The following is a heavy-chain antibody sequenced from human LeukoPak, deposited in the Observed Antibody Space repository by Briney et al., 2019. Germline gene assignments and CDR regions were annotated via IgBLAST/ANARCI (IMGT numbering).Heavy chain of an antibody. CDR2: IIYAGST. V-gene: IGHV4-59*01. CDR3: ARCPGARTGLNYYYYYMDV. Sequence: SETLSLTCTVYTGSISTYYWGWIRQPPGKGLEWIGYIIYAGSTNYNPSVKGQVTISVDTSKTQFSLKLSSVTAADTAIYYYARCPGARTGLNYYYYYMDVWGKGATVTVSS. CDR1: TGSISTYY. J-gene: IGHJ6*03. D-gene: IGHD3/OR15-3a*01.